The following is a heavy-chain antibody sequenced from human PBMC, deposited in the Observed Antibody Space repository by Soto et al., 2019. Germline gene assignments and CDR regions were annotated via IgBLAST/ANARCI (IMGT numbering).Heavy chain of an antibody. CDR3: AWLFCSGGSCCSPNYGMDV. Sequence: SETLSVTCTVAGDSITSNSYFWAWIRQPPGKGLEWIGSIYYSGTTYYNPSLKSRVTISVDRSKNQFSLKLNSVTAADTAVYYCAWLFCSGGSCCSPNYGMDVWGQGTTVTVS. J-gene: IGHJ6*02. D-gene: IGHD2-15*01. CDR2: IYYSGTT. V-gene: IGHV4-39*07. CDR1: GDSITSNSYF.